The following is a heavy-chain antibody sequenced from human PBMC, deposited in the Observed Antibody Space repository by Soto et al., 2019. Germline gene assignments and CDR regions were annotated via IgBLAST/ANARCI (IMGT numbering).Heavy chain of an antibody. CDR3: AAWAEGATEVH. D-gene: IGHD2-15*01. J-gene: IGHJ4*02. Sequence: QPGGSLRLSCETSGFSFGVYGMHWVRQAPGKGLEWVAVIWYDASKQFYAASVEGRFTISRDNSKAILYLQMNSLRAEDTAVYYCAAWAEGATEVHWGQGTLVTDSS. CDR2: IWYDASKQ. V-gene: IGHV3-33*01. CDR1: GFSFGVYG.